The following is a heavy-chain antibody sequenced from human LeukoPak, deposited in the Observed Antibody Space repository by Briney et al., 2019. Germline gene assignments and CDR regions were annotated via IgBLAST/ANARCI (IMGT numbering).Heavy chain of an antibody. CDR3: ARDSGNNWFDP. Sequence: SETLSLTCTVSGGSISSGGYYWSWIRRHPGKGLEWIGYIYYSGSTYYNPSLKSRVTISVDTSKNQFSLKLSSVTAADTAVYYCARDSGNNWFDPWGQGTLATVSS. J-gene: IGHJ5*02. V-gene: IGHV4-31*03. CDR2: IYYSGST. CDR1: GGSISSGGYY. D-gene: IGHD1-26*01.